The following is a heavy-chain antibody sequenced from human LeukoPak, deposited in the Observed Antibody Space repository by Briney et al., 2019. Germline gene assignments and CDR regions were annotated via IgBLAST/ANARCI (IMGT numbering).Heavy chain of an antibody. CDR2: IHPNSGAT. V-gene: IGHV1-2*02. CDR3: ARDGDSRMVDFDY. J-gene: IGHJ4*02. CDR1: GNTFTAYY. Sequence: ASVKVSCKASGNTFTAYYIYWLRQAPGQGLEWVGFIHPNSGATNYAPKFQGRVTMARDTSISTAYMELSRLTSDDTAMYYCARDGDSRMVDFDYWGQGTLVTVSS. D-gene: IGHD3-10*01.